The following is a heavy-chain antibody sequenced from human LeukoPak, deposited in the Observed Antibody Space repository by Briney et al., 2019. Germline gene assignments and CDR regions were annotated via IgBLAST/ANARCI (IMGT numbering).Heavy chain of an antibody. CDR3: TRNSGWYGLS. CDR1: GFTLSSYE. CDR2: IDYDGGSG. J-gene: IGHJ1*01. D-gene: IGHD6-19*01. Sequence: PGGSLRLSCTVSGFTLSSYEMSWIRQAPGKGLEWVSSIDYDGGSGHYADSVKGRFTISRDNSNNTLFLHLNSLRGEDTAVYYCTRNSGWYGLSWGQGTLVTVFS. V-gene: IGHV3-23*01.